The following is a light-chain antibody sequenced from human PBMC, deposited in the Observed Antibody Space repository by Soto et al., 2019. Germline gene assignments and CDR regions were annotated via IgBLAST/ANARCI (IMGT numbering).Light chain of an antibody. Sequence: DIQLTQSPSFLSASVRDRVTITCRASQGLSSYLAWYKQKPGKAPKLLIYGVSTLQSGGPPRFSGSGSATEFTLTISSLQPADFATYYCQQLNTYPLTFGGGTKVEIK. CDR3: QQLNTYPLT. J-gene: IGKJ4*01. CDR2: GVS. CDR1: QGLSSY. V-gene: IGKV1-9*01.